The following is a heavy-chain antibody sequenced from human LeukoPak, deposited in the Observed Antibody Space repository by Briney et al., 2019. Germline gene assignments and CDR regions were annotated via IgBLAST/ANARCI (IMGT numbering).Heavy chain of an antibody. V-gene: IGHV6-1*01. CDR2: TYYRSKWYN. D-gene: IGHD1/OR15-1a*01. Sequence: SQTLSLTCAISGDSVSSNSAAWNWIRRSPSRCLEWLGRTYYRSKWYNDYAVSVKSRITINPDTSKNQFSLQLNSVTPEDTAVYFCARAEHSDYFNYWGQGTLVTVSS. CDR1: GDSVSSNSAA. J-gene: IGHJ4*02. CDR3: ARAEHSDYFNY.